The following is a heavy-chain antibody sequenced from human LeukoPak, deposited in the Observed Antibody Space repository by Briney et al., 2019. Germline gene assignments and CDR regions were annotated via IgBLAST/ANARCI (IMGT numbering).Heavy chain of an antibody. CDR3: AKGDGGSYYYYYYMDV. Sequence: PGGSLRLSCAASGFTFSSYGMYWVRQAPGKGLEWVAFIRYDGSNKYYADSVKGRFTISRDNSKNTLYLQMNSLRAEDTAVYYCAKGDGGSYYYYYYMDVWGKGTTVTVSS. D-gene: IGHD1-26*01. V-gene: IGHV3-30*02. J-gene: IGHJ6*03. CDR1: GFTFSSYG. CDR2: IRYDGSNK.